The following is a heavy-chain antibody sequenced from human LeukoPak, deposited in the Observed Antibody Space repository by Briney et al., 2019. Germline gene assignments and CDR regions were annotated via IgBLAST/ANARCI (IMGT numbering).Heavy chain of an antibody. Sequence: GGSLRLSCAASGFSFSSSDMHWVRQAAGKGLEWVSGIGSAGDTYYLGSVKGRFTISRGNAKNSLSLQMNSLRVGDTAVYYCARVGRRGGIDWGQGALVTVSS. D-gene: IGHD1-26*01. J-gene: IGHJ4*02. CDR1: GFSFSSSD. CDR2: IGSAGDT. CDR3: ARVGRRGGID. V-gene: IGHV3-13*04.